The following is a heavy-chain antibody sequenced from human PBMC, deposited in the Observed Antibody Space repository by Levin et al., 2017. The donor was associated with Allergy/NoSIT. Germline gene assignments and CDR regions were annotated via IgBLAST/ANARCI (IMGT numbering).Heavy chain of an antibody. CDR3: ARARDYDYVWGSYRSGPHAFDI. CDR1: GYTFTSYG. J-gene: IGHJ3*02. D-gene: IGHD3-16*02. CDR2: ISAYNGNT. Sequence: GASVKVSCKATGYTFTSYGISWVRQAPGQGLEWMGWISAYNGNTNYAQKLQGRVTMTTDTSTSTAYMELRSLRSDDTAVYYCARARDYDYVWGSYRSGPHAFDIWGQGTMVTVSS. V-gene: IGHV1-18*01.